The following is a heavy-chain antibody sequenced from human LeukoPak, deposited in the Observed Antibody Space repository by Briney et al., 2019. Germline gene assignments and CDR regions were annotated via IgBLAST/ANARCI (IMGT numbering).Heavy chain of an antibody. J-gene: IGHJ4*02. CDR2: IYYSGST. CDR3: ARSYREQQLPVY. V-gene: IGHV4-39*01. Sequence: SETLSLTCTVSGGSISSSSYYWGWIRQPPGKGLEWIGSIYYSGSTYYNPSLKSRVTISVDTSKNQFSLKLSSVTAADTAVYYCARSYREQQLPVYWGQGTLVTVSP. CDR1: GGSISSSSYY. D-gene: IGHD6-13*01.